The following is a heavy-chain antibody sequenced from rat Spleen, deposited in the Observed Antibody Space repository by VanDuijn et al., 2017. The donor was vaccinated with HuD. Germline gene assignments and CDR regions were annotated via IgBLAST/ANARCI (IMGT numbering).Heavy chain of an antibody. D-gene: IGHD1-11*01. Sequence: QVQLKESGPGLVQPSQTLSLTCTVSGFSLTSNSVSWVRQPPGKGLEWIAAISSGGSTYYNSALKSRLSISRDTSKSQVFLKMNSLQTEDTAIYFCARTYGGYTDYWGQGVMVTVSS. J-gene: IGHJ2*01. V-gene: IGHV2-6*01. CDR2: ISSGGST. CDR1: GFSLTSNS. CDR3: ARTYGGYTDY.